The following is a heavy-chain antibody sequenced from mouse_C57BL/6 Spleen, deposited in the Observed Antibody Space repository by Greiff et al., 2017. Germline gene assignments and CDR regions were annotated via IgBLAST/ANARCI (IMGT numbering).Heavy chain of an antibody. D-gene: IGHD1-1*01. CDR3: AKNDGYYGSSFYAMDY. J-gene: IGHJ4*01. CDR2: IWRGGST. Sequence: QVQLQQSGPGLVQPSQSLSITCTVSGFSLTSYGVHWVRQSPGKGLEWLGVIWRGGSTDYNAAFMSRLSITKDNSKSQVFFKMNSLQADDTAIYYCAKNDGYYGSSFYAMDYWGQGTSVTVSS. CDR1: GFSLTSYG. V-gene: IGHV2-5*01.